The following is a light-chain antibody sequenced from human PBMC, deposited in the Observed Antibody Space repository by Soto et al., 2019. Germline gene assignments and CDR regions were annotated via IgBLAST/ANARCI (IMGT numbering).Light chain of an antibody. V-gene: IGLV1-40*01. CDR1: SSNIGAGYD. CDR2: GNN. Sequence: QSVLTQPPSVSGAPGQRVTISCTGSSSNIGAGYDVHWYQQLPGTAPKLLIYGNNNRPSGVPDRFSGSKSGTSASLAITGLQDEDEADYYCQSYYSSLSGLVFGTGTKLTVL. J-gene: IGLJ1*01. CDR3: QSYYSSLSGLV.